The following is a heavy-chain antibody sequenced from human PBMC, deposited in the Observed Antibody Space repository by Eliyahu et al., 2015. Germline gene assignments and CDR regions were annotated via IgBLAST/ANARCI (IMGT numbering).Heavy chain of an antibody. CDR2: MYYSGST. Sequence: QVKLQESGPRLVKPXETFSLXCXVSGGSXXXLDHYWGWVRQPPGKGLEWXAYMYYSGSTYYXPXLRSRIFMSVDTSKNQFSLNLTSVTAADTAVYFCVRGHQRATTWFDPWGQGTLVTVSS. J-gene: IGHJ5*02. CDR1: GGSXXXLDHY. CDR3: VRGHQRATTWFDP. V-gene: IGHV4-30-4*01. D-gene: IGHD1-1*01.